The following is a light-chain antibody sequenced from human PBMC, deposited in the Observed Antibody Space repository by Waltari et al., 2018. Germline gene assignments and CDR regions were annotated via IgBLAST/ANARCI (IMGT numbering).Light chain of an antibody. CDR2: KAS. CDR1: QSISTW. V-gene: IGKV1-5*03. Sequence: DIQMTQSPYTLSASVGDRVTITCRASQSISTWLAWYQQKPGKAPNLLIYKASTLESGVPSRFSGSGSGTEFTPTISSLQPDDFATYYCQQYNTYSWTFGQGTKVEIK. CDR3: QQYNTYSWT. J-gene: IGKJ1*01.